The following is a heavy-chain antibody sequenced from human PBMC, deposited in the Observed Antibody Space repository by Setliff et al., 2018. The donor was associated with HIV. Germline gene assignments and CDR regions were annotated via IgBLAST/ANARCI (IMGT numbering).Heavy chain of an antibody. CDR1: GGSIRSHY. V-gene: IGHV4-59*11. Sequence: SETLSLTFTVSGGSIRSHYWSWIRQPPGKGLEWIGYIYYSGSTNYNPSLKSRVTISVDTSKNQFSLKLSSVTAADTAVYYCARGFLEWLFWFDPWGQGTLVTVSS. CDR3: ARGFLEWLFWFDP. D-gene: IGHD3-3*01. CDR2: IYYSGST. J-gene: IGHJ5*02.